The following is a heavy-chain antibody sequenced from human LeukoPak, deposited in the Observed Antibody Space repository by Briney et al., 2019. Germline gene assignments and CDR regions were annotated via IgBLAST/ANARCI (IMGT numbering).Heavy chain of an antibody. CDR3: VKITSVTGGDC. V-gene: IGHV3-64D*09. D-gene: IGHD1-14*01. Sequence: PGGSLILSCSASGFTFSAYAMYWVRQAPGKGLEYVSGISNNGGSSFYADSVKGRFTISRDNSKNTLYLQMGSLRAEDTAVYYCVKITSVTGGDCWGQGTRLTVSS. J-gene: IGHJ4*02. CDR1: GFTFSAYA. CDR2: ISNNGGSS.